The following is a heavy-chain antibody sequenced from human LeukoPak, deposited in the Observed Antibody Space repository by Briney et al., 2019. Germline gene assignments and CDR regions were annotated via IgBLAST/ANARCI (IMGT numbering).Heavy chain of an antibody. CDR1: GFTFSDAW. Sequence: PGGSFRLSCVGSGFTFSDAWMSWVRQAPGKGLEWVGRIKSKSDGGTIDYAAPVKGRFTISRDDSRNTLYLQMNSLKTEDTAVYYCTTRRQDGWWGQGTLVTVS. V-gene: IGHV3-15*01. CDR3: TTRRQDGW. D-gene: IGHD2-15*01. J-gene: IGHJ4*02. CDR2: IKSKSDGGTI.